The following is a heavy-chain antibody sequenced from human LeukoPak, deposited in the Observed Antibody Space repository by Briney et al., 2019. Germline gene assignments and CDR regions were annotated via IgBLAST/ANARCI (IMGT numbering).Heavy chain of an antibody. CDR2: IYTSGST. CDR1: GGSISSYY. V-gene: IGHV4-4*07. CDR3: ARVRRRRVVPAAVGAFDI. Sequence: SETLSLTCTVSGGSISSYYWSWIRQPAGEGLEWIGRIYTSGSTNYNPSLKSRVTMSVDTSKNQFSLKLSSVTAPDTAVYYCARVRRRRVVPAAVGAFDIWGQGTMVTVSS. D-gene: IGHD2-2*01. J-gene: IGHJ3*02.